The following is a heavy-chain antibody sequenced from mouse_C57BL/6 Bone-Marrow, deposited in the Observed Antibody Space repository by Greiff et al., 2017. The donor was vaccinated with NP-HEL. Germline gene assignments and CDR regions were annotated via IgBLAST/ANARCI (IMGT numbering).Heavy chain of an antibody. CDR3: TRDGEWLRRAWFAY. V-gene: IGHV5-9-1*02. Sequence: EVQGVESGEGLVKPGGSLKLSCAASGFTFSSYAMSWVRQTPEKRLEWVAYISSGGDYIYYADTVKGRCTISRDNARNTLYLQMSSLKSEDTAMYYCTRDGEWLRRAWFAYWGQGTLVTVSA. J-gene: IGHJ3*01. CDR2: ISSGGDYI. D-gene: IGHD2-2*01. CDR1: GFTFSSYA.